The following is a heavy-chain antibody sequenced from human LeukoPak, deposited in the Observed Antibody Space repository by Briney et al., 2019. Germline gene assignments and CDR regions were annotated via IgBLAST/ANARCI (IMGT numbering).Heavy chain of an antibody. Sequence: GGSLRLSCAAYGFTFGGYAMSWVRQAPGKGPEWVSSLSGNSAGIHYADSVKGRFTISRDNAKNSLYLEMNSLRAEDTAVYYCLRENHDSGWSFDYWGQGTLVTVSS. CDR2: LSGNSAGI. V-gene: IGHV3-21*06. D-gene: IGHD3-22*01. J-gene: IGHJ4*02. CDR3: LRENHDSGWSFDY. CDR1: GFTFGGYA.